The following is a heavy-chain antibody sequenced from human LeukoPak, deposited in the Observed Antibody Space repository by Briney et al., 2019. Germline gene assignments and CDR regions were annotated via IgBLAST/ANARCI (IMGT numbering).Heavy chain of an antibody. CDR1: GVSISTTSYY. CDR3: ARERYSSGWELDY. CDR2: IYYSGST. V-gene: IGHV4-39*07. Sequence: SETLSLTCTVSGVSISTTSYYWGWIRQPPGKGLEWIGSIYYSGSTYYNPSLKSRLTIFVDTSKSQFSLKLSSVTAADTAVYYCARERYSSGWELDYWGQGTLVTVSS. J-gene: IGHJ4*02. D-gene: IGHD6-19*01.